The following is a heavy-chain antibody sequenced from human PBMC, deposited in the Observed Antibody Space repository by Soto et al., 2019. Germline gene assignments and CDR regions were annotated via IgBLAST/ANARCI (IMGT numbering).Heavy chain of an antibody. D-gene: IGHD5-12*01. CDR3: ARESGGATATLDYYYFYMDV. Sequence: QVQLVQSGAEVKKPGASVTVSCRSSGDTFNDYYIHWVRQAPGQGLEWMGWINPNGGVTKYAQKFQGWVSMTRDRSFRTVYMHLSRLRSDDTAVYYCARESGGATATLDYYYFYMDVWGTGTTVTVSS. CDR1: GDTFNDYY. J-gene: IGHJ6*03. CDR2: INPNGGVT. V-gene: IGHV1-2*04.